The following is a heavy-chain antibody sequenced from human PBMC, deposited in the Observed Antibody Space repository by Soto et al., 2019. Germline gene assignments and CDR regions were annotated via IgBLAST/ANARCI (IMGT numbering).Heavy chain of an antibody. CDR2: ISSTTNYI. J-gene: IGHJ4*02. Sequence: EVQLVASGGGLVKPGGSLRLSCAASGFTFTRFSMNWVRQAPGKGLEWVSSISSTTNYIYYGDSMKGRFTISRDNAKNSLYLEMNSLRAEDTAVYYCARESEDLTSQFDYWGQGTLVTVSS. V-gene: IGHV3-21*06. CDR1: GFTFTRFS. CDR3: ARESEDLTSQFDY.